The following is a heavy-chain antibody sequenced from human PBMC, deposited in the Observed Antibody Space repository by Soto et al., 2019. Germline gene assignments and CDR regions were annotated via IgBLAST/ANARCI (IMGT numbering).Heavy chain of an antibody. D-gene: IGHD1-26*01. V-gene: IGHV3-73*02. J-gene: IGHJ4*02. CDR2: IRSKANSYAT. CDR3: TSGWSDSYFDY. CDR1: GFTFSGSA. Sequence: EVQLVESGGGLVQPGGSLKLSCAASGFTFSGSAMHWVRQASGKGLEWVGRIRSKANSYATAYAASVKGRFTISREDSKNTAYLQMNSLKTEDTAVYYCTSGWSDSYFDYGGQGTLVTVSS.